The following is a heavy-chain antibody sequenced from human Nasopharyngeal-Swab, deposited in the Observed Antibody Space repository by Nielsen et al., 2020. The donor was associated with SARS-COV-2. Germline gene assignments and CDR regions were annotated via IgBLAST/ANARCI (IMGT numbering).Heavy chain of an antibody. V-gene: IGHV5-51*01. CDR1: GYIFSNYW. CDR2: IYPGDSDT. CDR3: ARLLLSKYFGY. J-gene: IGHJ4*02. Sequence: GESLKISCKGSGYIFSNYWIGWVRQMPGKGLEWVGIIYPGDSDTRYSPSFQGQVTISADKSISTTYLQWSSLKASDTAMYYCARLLLSKYFGYWGQGTLVTVSS.